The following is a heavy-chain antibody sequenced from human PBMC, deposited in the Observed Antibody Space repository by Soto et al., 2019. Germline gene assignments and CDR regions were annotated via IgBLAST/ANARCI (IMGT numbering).Heavy chain of an antibody. Sequence: QVQLQESGPGLVKPAGTLSLTCAVSGDSITSHHWWTWVRQPPGKGLEWIGEIHHSGSTNYNPSPEGRGTWSVDKFSNQYSLSLRSVTDADTAVYFCARGPGLAGTRPAGYFPHWGQGTLITVSS. CDR3: ARGPGLAGTRPAGYFPH. J-gene: IGHJ1*01. CDR2: IHHSGST. V-gene: IGHV4-4*01. D-gene: IGHD6-13*01. CDR1: GDSITSHHW.